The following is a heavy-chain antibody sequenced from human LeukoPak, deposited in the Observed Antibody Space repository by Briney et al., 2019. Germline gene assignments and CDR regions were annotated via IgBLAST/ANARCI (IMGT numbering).Heavy chain of an antibody. J-gene: IGHJ4*02. CDR3: AKDRCSGTSCFSFDY. CDR1: GFTFSSYG. D-gene: IGHD2-2*01. V-gene: IGHV3-23*01. CDR2: ISGSGGST. Sequence: PGGSLRLSCAASGFTFSSYGMSWVRQAPGKGLEWVSAISGSGGSTYYADSVKGRFTISRDNSKNTLYLQMNSLRAEDTAVYYCAKDRCSGTSCFSFDYWGQGTLVTVSS.